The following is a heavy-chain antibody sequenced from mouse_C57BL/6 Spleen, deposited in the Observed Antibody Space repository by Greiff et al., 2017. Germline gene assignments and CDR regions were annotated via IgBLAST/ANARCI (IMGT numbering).Heavy chain of an antibody. J-gene: IGHJ4*01. V-gene: IGHV1-80*01. CDR3: ARDGSSGYAMDY. CDR2: IYPGDGDT. Sequence: QVQLQQSGAELVKPGASVKISCKASGYAFSSYWMNWVKQRPGKGLEWIGQIYPGDGDTNYNGKFKGKATLTADKSSSTAYMQLSSLTSEDSAVYFCARDGSSGYAMDYWGQGTSVTVSS. CDR1: GYAFSSYW. D-gene: IGHD1-1*01.